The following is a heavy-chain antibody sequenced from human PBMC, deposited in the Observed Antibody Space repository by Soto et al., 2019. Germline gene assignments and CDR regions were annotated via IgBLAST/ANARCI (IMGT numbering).Heavy chain of an antibody. D-gene: IGHD3-3*01. CDR1: GFTFSSYW. Sequence: GGSLRLSCAASGFTFSSYWMHWVRQAPGKGLVWVARINSDGSITTYADSVKGRFTISRDNAKNTLNLQMNSLRAEDTAVYYCARANNFLDYWGQGTLVTVSS. V-gene: IGHV3-74*01. J-gene: IGHJ4*02. CDR2: INSDGSIT. CDR3: ARANNFLDY.